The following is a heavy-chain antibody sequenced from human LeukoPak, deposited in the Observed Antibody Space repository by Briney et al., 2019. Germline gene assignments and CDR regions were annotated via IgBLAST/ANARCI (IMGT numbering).Heavy chain of an antibody. V-gene: IGHV3-7*01. Sequence: GGSLRLSCAASGFTFSSYWMSWVRQAPGKGLEWVANIKQDGSEKYYVDSVKGRFTISRDNAKNSLYLQMNSLRAEDTAVYYCARDGAGAARPGGGYFDYWGQGTLVPVSS. CDR1: GFTFSSYW. D-gene: IGHD6-6*01. J-gene: IGHJ4*02. CDR3: ARDGAGAARPGGGYFDY. CDR2: IKQDGSEK.